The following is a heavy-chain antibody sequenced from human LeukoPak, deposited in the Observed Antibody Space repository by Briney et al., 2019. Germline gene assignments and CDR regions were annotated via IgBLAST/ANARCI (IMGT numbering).Heavy chain of an antibody. CDR3: ARGVAVAGANFDY. CDR2: ISSSSSYI. D-gene: IGHD6-19*01. J-gene: IGHJ4*02. V-gene: IGHV3-21*01. CDR1: GFSLSSYA. Sequence: GGSLRLSCAASGFSLSSYAMSWVRQAPGKGLEWVSSISSSSSYIYYADSVKGRFTISRDNAKNSLYLQLNSLRAEDTAVYYCARGVAVAGANFDYWGQGTLVTVSS.